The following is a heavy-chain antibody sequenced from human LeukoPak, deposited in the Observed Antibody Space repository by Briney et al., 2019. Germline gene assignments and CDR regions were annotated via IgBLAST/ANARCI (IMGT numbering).Heavy chain of an antibody. CDR3: ARDHGRLAPSFDAFDI. D-gene: IGHD3-9*01. CDR1: GGSISSYY. J-gene: IGHJ3*02. V-gene: IGHV4-59*12. Sequence: PSETLSLTCTVSGGSISSYYWSWIRQPPGKGLEWIGYTYYSGSTYYNPSLKSRVTISVDTSKNQFSLKLSSVTAADTAVYYCARDHGRLAPSFDAFDIWGQGTMVTVSS. CDR2: TYYSGST.